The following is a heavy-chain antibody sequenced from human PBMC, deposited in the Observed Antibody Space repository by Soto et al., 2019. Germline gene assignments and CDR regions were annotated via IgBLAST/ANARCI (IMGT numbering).Heavy chain of an antibody. Sequence: SETLSLTCAVYGGSFSGYYWSWIRQPPGKGLEWIGEINHSGSTNYNPSLKSRVTISVDTSKNQFSLKLSPVTAADTAVYYCARTVVVPAAMDYDYWGQGTLVTVSS. J-gene: IGHJ4*02. CDR3: ARTVVVPAAMDYDY. V-gene: IGHV4-34*01. D-gene: IGHD2-2*01. CDR2: INHSGST. CDR1: GGSFSGYY.